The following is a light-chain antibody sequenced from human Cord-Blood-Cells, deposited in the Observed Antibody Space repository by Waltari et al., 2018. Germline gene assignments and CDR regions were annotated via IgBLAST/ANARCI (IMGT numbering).Light chain of an antibody. J-gene: IGLJ2*01. CDR1: SRVVAGYNY. V-gene: IGLV2-14*01. CDR3: SSYTSSSTLV. Sequence: QSALTQPASVSGSPGQSLTISCTGTSRVVAGYNYVSWYQQHPGKAPNLMIYEFSNRPSGVSNRFSGSKSGNTASLTISGLQAEDEADYYCSSYTSSSTLVFCGGTKLTVL. CDR2: EFS.